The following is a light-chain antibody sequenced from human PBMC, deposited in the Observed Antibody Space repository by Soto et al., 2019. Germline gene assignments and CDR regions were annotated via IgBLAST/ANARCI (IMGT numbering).Light chain of an antibody. CDR2: DVT. V-gene: IGLV2-11*01. CDR3: CSFSGTYHWV. CDR1: SSDFGGYNY. Sequence: QSALTQPRSVSGSPGQSVTISCTGTSSDFGGYNYVSWYQQLPGKAPKLMIYDVTKRPSGVPDRFSGSKSGNTASLTISGLHAEDEADYHCCSFSGTYHWVFGGGTKLTVL. J-gene: IGLJ3*02.